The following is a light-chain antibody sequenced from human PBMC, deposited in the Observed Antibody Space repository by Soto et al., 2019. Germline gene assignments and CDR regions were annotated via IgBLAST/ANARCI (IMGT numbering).Light chain of an antibody. CDR3: QQSYSTPPG. Sequence: DIQMTQSPSSLSASVGDRVTITCRASQSIATYLNWYQHKPGKAPNLLIYAASSLQGGVPSRFSGSGSGTDFTLTISSLQPEDFATYYCQQSYSTPPGFGGGTKMEIK. CDR2: AAS. CDR1: QSIATY. V-gene: IGKV1-39*01. J-gene: IGKJ4*01.